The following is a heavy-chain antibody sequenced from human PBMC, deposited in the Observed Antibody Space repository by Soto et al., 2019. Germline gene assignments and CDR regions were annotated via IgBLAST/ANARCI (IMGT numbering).Heavy chain of an antibody. CDR1: GYTFTSYA. CDR2: INAGNGNT. D-gene: IGHD3-10*01. CDR3: ARVWTDDGSGSFFFDY. Sequence: GASVKVSCKASGYTFTSYAMHWVRQAPGQRLEWMGWINAGNGNTKYSQKFQGRVTITRDTSASTAYMELSSLRSEDTAVYYCARVWTDDGSGSFFFDYWGQGTLVTVSS. J-gene: IGHJ4*02. V-gene: IGHV1-3*01.